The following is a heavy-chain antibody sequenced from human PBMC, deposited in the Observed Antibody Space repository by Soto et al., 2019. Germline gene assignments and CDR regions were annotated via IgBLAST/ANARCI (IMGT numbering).Heavy chain of an antibody. J-gene: IGHJ6*02. Sequence: GGSLRLSCAASGFTFSDYYMSWIRQAPGKGLEWVSYISSSGSTIYYADSVKGRFTISRDNAKNSLYLQMNSLRAEDTAVYYCARDLFGELLHLVNYGMDVWGQGTTVTVSS. V-gene: IGHV3-11*01. CDR2: ISSSGSTI. CDR1: GFTFSDYY. CDR3: ARDLFGELLHLVNYGMDV. D-gene: IGHD3-10*02.